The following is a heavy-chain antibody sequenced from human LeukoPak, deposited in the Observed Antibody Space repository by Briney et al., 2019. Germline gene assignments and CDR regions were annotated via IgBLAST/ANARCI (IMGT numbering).Heavy chain of an antibody. CDR3: ARTYYDFWGGSRTFDY. CDR2: ISYDGSNK. CDR1: GFTFSSYA. V-gene: IGHV3-30-3*01. D-gene: IGHD3-3*01. J-gene: IGHJ4*02. Sequence: HPGGSLRLSCAASGFTFSSYAMPWVRQAPGKGLEWVAVISYDGSNKYYADSVKGRFTISRDNSKNTLYLQMNSLRAEDTAVYYCARTYYDFWGGSRTFDYWGQGTLVTVSS.